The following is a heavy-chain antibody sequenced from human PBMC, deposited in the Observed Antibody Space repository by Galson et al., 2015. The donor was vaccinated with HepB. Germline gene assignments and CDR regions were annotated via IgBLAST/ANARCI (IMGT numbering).Heavy chain of an antibody. J-gene: IGHJ3*02. D-gene: IGHD2-2*02. V-gene: IGHV3-21*04. Sequence: SLRLSCAASGFTLSNYRMNWVRQAPGKGLDWVASITSDSTFIYYGESLEGRFTISRDNAKNSLSLQMSSVTAADTAMYYCAREREIICTTNCYTAFDMWGQGTMVTVSS. CDR1: GFTLSNYR. CDR2: ITSDSTFI. CDR3: AREREIICTTNCYTAFDM.